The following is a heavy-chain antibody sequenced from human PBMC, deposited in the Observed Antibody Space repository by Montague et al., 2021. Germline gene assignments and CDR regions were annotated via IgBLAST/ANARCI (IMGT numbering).Heavy chain of an antibody. CDR1: GDSVRCGIYH. CDR2: ICDGGSA. Sequence: SETLSLTCSVSGDSVRCGIYHWGWIRQSPRKGLEWIGYICDGGSATYKTSLGSRVTMSLDTSSNQFSLNLRSATAAGTAVYYCAAYYYGGGGRGSWGQGTLVTVSS. D-gene: IGHD3-22*01. CDR3: AAYYYGGGGRGS. V-gene: IGHV4-61*01. J-gene: IGHJ5*02.